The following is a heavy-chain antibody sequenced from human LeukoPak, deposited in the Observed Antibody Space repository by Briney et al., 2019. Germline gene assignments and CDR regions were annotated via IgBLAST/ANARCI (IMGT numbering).Heavy chain of an antibody. Sequence: GASVKVSCKASGYTFTSYGINWVRQATGQGLEWMGWMNPNSGNTGYAQKFQGRVTMTRNTSISTAYMELSSLRSEDTAVYYCARSYCSSTSCQWYYYGMDVWGQGTTVTVSS. CDR1: GYTFTSYG. V-gene: IGHV1-8*02. CDR3: ARSYCSSTSCQWYYYGMDV. CDR2: MNPNSGNT. D-gene: IGHD2-2*01. J-gene: IGHJ6*02.